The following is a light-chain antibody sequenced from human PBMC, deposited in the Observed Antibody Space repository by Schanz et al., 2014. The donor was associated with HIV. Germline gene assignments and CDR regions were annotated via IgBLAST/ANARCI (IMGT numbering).Light chain of an antibody. CDR1: QSVGNS. CDR3: QQYAALPQT. V-gene: IGKV3-20*01. CDR2: GAS. J-gene: IGKJ2*01. Sequence: DIVLTQSPATLSLSPGDRATLSCRASQSVGNSLAWYQQIPGRAPRLIIYGASTRATGIPDRFSGSGSGTDFTLTISRLEPEDFAVYYCQQYAALPQTFGQGTKLEI.